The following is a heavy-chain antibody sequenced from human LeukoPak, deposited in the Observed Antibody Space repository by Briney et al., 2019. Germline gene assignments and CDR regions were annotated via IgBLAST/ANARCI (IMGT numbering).Heavy chain of an antibody. D-gene: IGHD5-18*01. V-gene: IGHV3-21*01. J-gene: IGHJ4*02. CDR2: ISSSSSYV. CDR1: GFTFSSYS. Sequence: GGSLRLSCAASGFTFSSYSMNWVRQAPGKGLEWVSSISSSSSYVNYADSVKGRFTISRDNAKNSLYLQMNSLRAEDTAVYYCASEIQLWSGFDYWGQGTLVTVSS. CDR3: ASEIQLWSGFDY.